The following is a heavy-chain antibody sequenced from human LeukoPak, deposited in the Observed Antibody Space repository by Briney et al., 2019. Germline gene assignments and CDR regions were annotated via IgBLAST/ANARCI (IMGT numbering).Heavy chain of an antibody. Sequence: PGGSLRLSCAASGFTFSSYWMSWVRQAPGKGLEWVANIKQDGSEKYYVDSVKGRFTISRDNAKNSLYLQMNSLRAEDTAVYYCAREDDYGTYYYMDVWGKGTTVTVSS. CDR1: GFTFSSYW. D-gene: IGHD4-17*01. V-gene: IGHV3-7*01. J-gene: IGHJ6*03. CDR3: AREDDYGTYYYMDV. CDR2: IKQDGSEK.